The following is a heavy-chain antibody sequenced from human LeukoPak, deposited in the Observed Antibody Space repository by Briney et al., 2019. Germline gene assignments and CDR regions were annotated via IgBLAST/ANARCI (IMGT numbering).Heavy chain of an antibody. CDR1: GYTFTSYY. CDR2: INPSGGGA. J-gene: IGHJ4*02. CDR3: ARVEWELTWGAADY. D-gene: IGHD3-3*01. Sequence: ASVKVSCKASGYTFTSYYIYWVRQAPGQGLESMGVINPSGGGARYAQKFQGRVTMTRDTSTNTVYMDLTSLRFEDTAIYYCARVEWELTWGAADYWGQGTLVTVSS. V-gene: IGHV1-46*01.